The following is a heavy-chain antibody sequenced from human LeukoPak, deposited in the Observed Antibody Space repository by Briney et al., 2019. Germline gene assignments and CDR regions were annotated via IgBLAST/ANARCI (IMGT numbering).Heavy chain of an antibody. CDR3: ARTILPYCSGGSCFVSSWFDP. Sequence: PSQTLSLTCTVSGGSISSGSYYWSWIRQPAGKGLEWIGRIYTSGSTNYNPSLKSRVTMSVDTSKNQFSLKLSSVTAADTAVYYRARTILPYCSGGSCFVSSWFDPWGQGTLVTVSS. J-gene: IGHJ5*02. V-gene: IGHV4-61*02. D-gene: IGHD2-15*01. CDR2: IYTSGST. CDR1: GGSISSGSYY.